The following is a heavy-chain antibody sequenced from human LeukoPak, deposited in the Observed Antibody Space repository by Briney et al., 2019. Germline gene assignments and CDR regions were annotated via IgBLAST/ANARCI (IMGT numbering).Heavy chain of an antibody. CDR3: ARYSNYYDSSGYRTNYFDH. V-gene: IGHV3-48*03. CDR2: ISSSGSTI. CDR1: GFTFSSYE. J-gene: IGHJ4*02. D-gene: IGHD3-22*01. Sequence: GGSLRLSCAASGFTFSSYEMNWVRQAPGKGLEWVSYISSSGSTIYYADSVKGRFTISRDNAKNSLYLQMNSLRAEDTAVYYCARYSNYYDSSGYRTNYFDHWGQGTLVTVSS.